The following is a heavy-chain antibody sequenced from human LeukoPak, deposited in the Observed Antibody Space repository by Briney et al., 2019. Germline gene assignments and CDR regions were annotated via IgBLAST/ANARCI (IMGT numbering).Heavy chain of an antibody. V-gene: IGHV3-30*18. J-gene: IGHJ4*02. CDR1: GFTFSNYG. D-gene: IGHD2-2*01. Sequence: GGSLRLSCAASGFTFSNYGMHWVRQAPGKGLEWGAVISYDGSNKYYSDSVKGRFTISRDNSKNTLYLQMNSLRAEDTGVYYCAKDSCSSTSCYEDFWGQGTLVTVSS. CDR3: AKDSCSSTSCYEDF. CDR2: ISYDGSNK.